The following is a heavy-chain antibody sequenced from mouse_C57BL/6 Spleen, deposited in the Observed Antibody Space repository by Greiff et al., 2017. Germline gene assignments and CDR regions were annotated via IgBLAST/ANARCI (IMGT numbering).Heavy chain of an antibody. V-gene: IGHV1-4*01. CDR1: GYTFTSYT. CDR3: AREQEGAMDY. Sequence: QVQLKESGAELARPGASVKMSCKASGYTFTSYTMHWVKQRPGQGLEWIGYINPSSGYTKYNQKFKDKATLTADKSSSTAYMQLSSLTSEDSAVYYCAREQEGAMDYWGQGTSVTVSS. J-gene: IGHJ4*01. CDR2: INPSSGYT.